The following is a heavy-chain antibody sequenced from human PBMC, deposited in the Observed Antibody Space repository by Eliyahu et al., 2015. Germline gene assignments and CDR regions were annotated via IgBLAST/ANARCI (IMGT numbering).Heavy chain of an antibody. CDR1: GFTVSSNY. CDR2: IYSGGST. V-gene: IGHV3-53*01. D-gene: IGHD6-19*01. J-gene: IGHJ3*02. CDR3: ARVAVDAFDI. Sequence: EVQLVESGGGLIQPGGSLRLSXPAXGFTVSSNYMSWVRQAPGKGLEWVSVIYSGGSTYYADSVKGRFTISRDNSKNTLYLQMNSLRAEDTAVYYCARVAVDAFDIWGQGTMVTVSS.